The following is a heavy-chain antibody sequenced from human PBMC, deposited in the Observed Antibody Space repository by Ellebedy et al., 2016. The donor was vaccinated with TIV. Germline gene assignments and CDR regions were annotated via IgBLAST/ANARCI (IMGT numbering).Heavy chain of an antibody. J-gene: IGHJ5*02. Sequence: MPSETLSLTCAVSGGPMTRRNWWCWVRQPPGKGLEWTGEIYHTGSTNYNPSFERRITISVDNSKNPFSLPLSSVTAADTAVYYCATPRSMVRGGGFDPWGQGTLVTVSS. CDR1: GGPMTRRNW. V-gene: IGHV4-4*02. D-gene: IGHD3-10*01. CDR3: ATPRSMVRGGGFDP. CDR2: IYHTGST.